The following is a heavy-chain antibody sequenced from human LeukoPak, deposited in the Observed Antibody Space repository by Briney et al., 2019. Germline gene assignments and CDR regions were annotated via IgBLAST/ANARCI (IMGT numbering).Heavy chain of an antibody. Sequence: GSLRLSCAASGFTFSSYEMNWVRQAPGQGLQWIGYIYYSGSTNYNPSLKSRVTISVDTSKNQFSLKLSSVTAADTAVYYCAREYVWGYYYYMDVWGKGTTVTISS. CDR2: IYYSGST. D-gene: IGHD3-16*01. CDR3: AREYVWGYYYYMDV. V-gene: IGHV4-59*01. CDR1: GFTFSSYE. J-gene: IGHJ6*03.